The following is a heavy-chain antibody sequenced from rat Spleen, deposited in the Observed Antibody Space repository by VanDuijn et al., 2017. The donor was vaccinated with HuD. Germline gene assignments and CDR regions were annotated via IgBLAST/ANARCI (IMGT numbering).Heavy chain of an antibody. D-gene: IGHD4-3*01. V-gene: IGHV5-7*01. J-gene: IGHJ3*01. CDR3: ARLGGLRNWFAY. Sequence: EVQLVESGGGLVQPGRSMKLSCAASGFTFSDYYMAWVRQAPTKGLEWVATISYDGSGTYYRDSVKGRFTISRDNANTTLYLQMDSLRSEDTATYFCARLGGLRNWFAYWGQGTLVTVSS. CDR2: ISYDGSGT. CDR1: GFTFSDYY.